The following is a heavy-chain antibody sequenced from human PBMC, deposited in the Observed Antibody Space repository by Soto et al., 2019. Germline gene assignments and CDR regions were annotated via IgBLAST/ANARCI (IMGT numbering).Heavy chain of an antibody. J-gene: IGHJ3*02. Sequence: KRARKGAVYSKSVYPSGRVRQAPGKGLEWMGGFDPEDGETIYAQKFQGRVTMTEDTSTDTAYMELSSLRSEDTAVYYCATSSDAFDIWGQGTMVTVSS. V-gene: IGHV1-24*01. D-gene: IGHD6-6*01. CDR2: FDPEDGET. CDR3: ATSSDAFDI. CDR1: VYSKSVYP.